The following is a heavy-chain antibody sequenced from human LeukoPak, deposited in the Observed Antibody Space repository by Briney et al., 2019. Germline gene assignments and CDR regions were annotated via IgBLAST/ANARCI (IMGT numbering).Heavy chain of an antibody. Sequence: SQTLSLTCTVSGGSISSTTNYWSWIRQHPGKGLEWIGYIYYSACPNYNPSLKSRLTISVDTAKNQFSLKLRSVTAADTAVYYCATYSHYLSPDAFDIWGRGTMVTVSS. D-gene: IGHD4-11*01. J-gene: IGHJ3*02. CDR3: ATYSHYLSPDAFDI. CDR2: IYYSACP. CDR1: GGSISSTTNY. V-gene: IGHV4-31*03.